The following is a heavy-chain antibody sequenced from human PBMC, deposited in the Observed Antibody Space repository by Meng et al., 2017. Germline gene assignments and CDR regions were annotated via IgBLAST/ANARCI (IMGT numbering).Heavy chain of an antibody. Sequence: LEESGPGLVRPSETLSLTCTVSGGSVGSGNYYWSWIRQPPGKGLEWIGYIVYSGSTTYNPSLKTRVTISVDTSKNQFSLKLTSVTAADTAVYFCARDVGGDYETLFDYWGQGTLVTVSS. J-gene: IGHJ4*02. CDR1: GGSVGSGNYY. V-gene: IGHV4-61*01. CDR3: ARDVGGDYETLFDY. CDR2: IVYSGST. D-gene: IGHD4-17*01.